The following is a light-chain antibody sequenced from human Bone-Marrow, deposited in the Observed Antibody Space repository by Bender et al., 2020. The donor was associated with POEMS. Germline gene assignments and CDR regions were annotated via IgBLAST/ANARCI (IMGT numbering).Light chain of an antibody. CDR2: EAT. CDR1: SSDVGDYSHSL. J-gene: IGLJ3*02. CDR3: CSYAGDGTWV. V-gene: IGLV2-23*01. Sequence: QSALTQPASVSGSPGQSITISCTGTSSDVGDYSHSLLSWFQNHPSKAPKLLIFEATKRPSGVSNRFSGSKSGNTASLTISGVQAEDESDYFCCSYAGDGTWVFGGGTKLTVL.